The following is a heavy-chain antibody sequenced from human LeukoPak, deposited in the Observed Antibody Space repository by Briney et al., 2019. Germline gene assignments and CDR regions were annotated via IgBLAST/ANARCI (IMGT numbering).Heavy chain of an antibody. CDR1: GFTVSSNY. CDR3: AKELPADDAFDI. V-gene: IGHV3-53*01. Sequence: GGSLRLSCAASGFTVSSNYMSWVRQAPGKGLEWVSVIYSGGSTYYADSVKGRFTISRDNSKNTLYLQMNSLRAEDTAVYYCAKELPADDAFDIWGQGTMVTVSS. D-gene: IGHD2-2*01. J-gene: IGHJ3*02. CDR2: IYSGGST.